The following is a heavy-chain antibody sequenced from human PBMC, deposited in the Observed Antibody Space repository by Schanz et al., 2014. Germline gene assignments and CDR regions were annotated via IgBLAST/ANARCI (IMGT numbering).Heavy chain of an antibody. CDR2: ISAYNGNT. D-gene: IGHD3-9*01. CDR1: GYTFTSYG. J-gene: IGHJ4*02. CDR3: ARDAADFYDILTEEDY. Sequence: QIQLVQSGPEVKKPGATVKVSCKASGYTFTSYGISWVRQAPGQGLEWMGWISAYNGNTKYPQKLQGRVTMTTDTSTSTAYMELRSLRSDDTAVYCCARDAADFYDILTEEDYWGQGTLVTVSS. V-gene: IGHV1-18*01.